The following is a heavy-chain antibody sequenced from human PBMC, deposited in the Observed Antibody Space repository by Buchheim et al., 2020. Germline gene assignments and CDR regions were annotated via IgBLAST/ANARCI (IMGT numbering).Heavy chain of an antibody. V-gene: IGHV3-53*02. Sequence: EVLLVETGGGLIQPGGSLRLSCAASGFTVSSTYMNWVRQAPGKGLEWVSVIFSGGSTYYADSVKGRFSISRDISKNTLYLQMNSLRAEDTAVYYCAAGITIFGVAKYGMDVWGQGTT. CDR3: AAGITIFGVAKYGMDV. D-gene: IGHD3-3*01. J-gene: IGHJ6*02. CDR1: GFTVSSTY. CDR2: IFSGGST.